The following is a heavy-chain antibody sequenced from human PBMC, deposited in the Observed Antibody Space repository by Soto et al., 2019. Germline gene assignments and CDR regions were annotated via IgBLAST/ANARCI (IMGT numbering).Heavy chain of an antibody. V-gene: IGHV1-69*01. CDR3: ARDPLVVPHYSYYYGMDV. CDR2: IIPIFGTA. J-gene: IGHJ6*02. D-gene: IGHD2-2*01. Sequence: QVQLVQSGAEVKKPGSSVKVSCKASGGTFSSYAISWVRQAPGQGLEWMGGIIPIFGTANYAQKFQGRVTITADESTSTAYMELSSLRSEDTAVYYCARDPLVVPHYSYYYGMDVWGQGTTVTFSS. CDR1: GGTFSSYA.